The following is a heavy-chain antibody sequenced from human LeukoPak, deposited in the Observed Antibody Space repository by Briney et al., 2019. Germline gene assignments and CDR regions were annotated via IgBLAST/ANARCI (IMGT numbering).Heavy chain of an antibody. J-gene: IGHJ6*03. CDR3: ARGEGYCSSASCDAYYYYMDV. V-gene: IGHV3-21*01. D-gene: IGHD2-2*01. Sequence: GGSLRLSCAASGFTFSSFSMNWVRQAPGRGLEWVSSISTGSSYINYADSVKGRFAISRDNAQNSLYLQMTSLRAEDTAVYYCARGEGYCSSASCDAYYYYMDVWGKGTTVTVSS. CDR2: ISTGSSYI. CDR1: GFTFSSFS.